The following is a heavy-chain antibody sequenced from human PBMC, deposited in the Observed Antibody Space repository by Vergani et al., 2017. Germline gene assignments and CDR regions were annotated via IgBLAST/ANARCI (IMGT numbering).Heavy chain of an antibody. V-gene: IGHV4-39*01. Sequence: QLQLQESGPGLVKPSATLSLTCSVSGASIRSSNYYWGWIRQPPGKGLEWIASFYYSGSTYYNPSLKSRVTISVDTSKNQFSLKLSSVTAADTAVYFCARHSTVEWLVKLGWIDPWGQGSLVTVSS. CDR2: FYYSGST. CDR3: ARHSTVEWLVKLGWIDP. CDR1: GASIRSSNYY. J-gene: IGHJ5*02. D-gene: IGHD6-19*01.